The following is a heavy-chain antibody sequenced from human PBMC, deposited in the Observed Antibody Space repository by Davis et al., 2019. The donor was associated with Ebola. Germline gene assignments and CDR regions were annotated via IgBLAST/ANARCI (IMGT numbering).Heavy chain of an antibody. D-gene: IGHD1-7*01. Sequence: ASVKVSCKASGYTFTSYDINWVRQATGQGLEWMGWMNPNSGVRGYAQKFQGRVTMTRDTSTSTVYMELSSLRSEDTAVYYCARDGAGGGGTTYYWGQGTLVTVSS. J-gene: IGHJ4*02. CDR1: GYTFTSYD. V-gene: IGHV1-8*01. CDR3: ARDGAGGGGTTYY. CDR2: MNPNSGVR.